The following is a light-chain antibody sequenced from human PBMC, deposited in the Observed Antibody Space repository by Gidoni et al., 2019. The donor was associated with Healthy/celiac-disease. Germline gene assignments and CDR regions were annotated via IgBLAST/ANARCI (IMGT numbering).Light chain of an antibody. CDR1: QSIGVW. J-gene: IGKJ5*01. Sequence: DIQMTHSPSSVSVSVGDSVTISCRASQSIGVWFAWYQQRPGNASNLLIYSASILHRGVPSRFSGAGSGTHFTLTISSLQPEDVGTYFCLQADSFPLTFGQGTRLEI. V-gene: IGKV1-12*01. CDR2: SAS. CDR3: LQADSFPLT.